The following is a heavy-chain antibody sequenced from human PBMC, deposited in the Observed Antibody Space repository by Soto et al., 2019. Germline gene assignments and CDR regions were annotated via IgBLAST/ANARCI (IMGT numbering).Heavy chain of an antibody. V-gene: IGHV1-8*01. CDR2: LNPNSGHT. D-gene: IGHD6-19*01. CDR3: ATSGGGWYLY. CDR1: GYTFSSYD. Sequence: QVQLVQSGAEVKKPGASVKVSCKASGYTFSSYDINWVRQATGQGLEWMGWLNPNSGHTGYAQKVQGRVTLTRNTSINTAYIELSSLTSDDTAVYYCATSGGGWYLYWGQGTLVTVSS. J-gene: IGHJ4*02.